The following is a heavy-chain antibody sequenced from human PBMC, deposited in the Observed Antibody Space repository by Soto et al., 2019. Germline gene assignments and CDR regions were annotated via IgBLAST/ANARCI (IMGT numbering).Heavy chain of an antibody. Sequence: SETLSLTXAVYGGSFSGYYWSWIRQPPGKGLEWIGEINPRGSTNYNPSLKSRVTISVDTSKNQFSLKLTSVTATDTAVYYCARGLPGRSSSWYHSWGQGTPVTVSS. CDR1: GGSFSGYY. D-gene: IGHD6-13*01. V-gene: IGHV4-34*01. CDR3: ARGLPGRSSSWYHS. J-gene: IGHJ5*01. CDR2: INPRGST.